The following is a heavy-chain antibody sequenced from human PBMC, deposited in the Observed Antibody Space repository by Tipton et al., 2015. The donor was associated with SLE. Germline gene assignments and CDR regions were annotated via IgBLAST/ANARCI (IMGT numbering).Heavy chain of an antibody. J-gene: IGHJ4*02. CDR2: INSDGSST. D-gene: IGHD2-2*01. Sequence: SLRLSCAASGFTFSSYWMHWVRQAPGKGLVWVSRINSDGSSTSYADSVKGRFTISRDNAKNTLYLQTNSLRAEDTAAYYCAIQKDIVVVPAAIDYWGQGTLVTVSS. CDR1: GFTFSSYW. V-gene: IGHV3-74*01. CDR3: AIQKDIVVVPAAIDY.